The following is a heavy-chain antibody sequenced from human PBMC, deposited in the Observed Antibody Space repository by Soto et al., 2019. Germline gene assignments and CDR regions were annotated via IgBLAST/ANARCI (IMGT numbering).Heavy chain of an antibody. CDR2: ISPNSGAT. J-gene: IGHJ4*02. D-gene: IGHD3-9*01. CDR1: GYTFTDFN. Sequence: QVQLVQSGAEVKKPGASVKVSCKASGYTFTDFNIHWVRQSPGQGLEWLGWISPNSGATAYAQSFRGRVTMTRDTSISTAFLELTSLTSDDTAVYFCARTLNDLVTGFQYWAQGTLVTVSS. V-gene: IGHV1-2*02. CDR3: ARTLNDLVTGFQY.